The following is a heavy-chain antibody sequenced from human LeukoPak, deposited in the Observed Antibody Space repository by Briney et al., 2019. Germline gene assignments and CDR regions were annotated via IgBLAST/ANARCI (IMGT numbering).Heavy chain of an antibody. D-gene: IGHD3-10*01. CDR1: GYTFPNYW. V-gene: IGHV5-51*01. CDR2: IYPGDSDS. Sequence: GESLKISCKGSGYTFPNYWIGWVRQMPGKGLEWMGIIYPGDSDSRYSPPFQGQVTISVDKSISTAYLQWSSLKASDTAMYYCARGRGLVRGAYYFDYWGQGTLVTVYS. CDR3: ARGRGLVRGAYYFDY. J-gene: IGHJ4*02.